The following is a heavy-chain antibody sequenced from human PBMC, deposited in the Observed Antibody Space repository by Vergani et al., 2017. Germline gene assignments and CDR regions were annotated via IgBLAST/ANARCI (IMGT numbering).Heavy chain of an antibody. V-gene: IGHV3-23*01. J-gene: IGHJ4*02. D-gene: IGHD3-10*01. CDR3: AKDYIGYWFGKNFDY. Sequence: EVQLLESGGGLVQPGGSLRLSCAASGFTFSSYAMSWVRQAPGKGLEWVSAISGSGGSTYYADSVKGRFTISRDNSKNTLYLQMNSLRAEDTAIYYCAKDYIGYWFGKNFDYWGQGTLVTVSS. CDR2: ISGSGGST. CDR1: GFTFSSYA.